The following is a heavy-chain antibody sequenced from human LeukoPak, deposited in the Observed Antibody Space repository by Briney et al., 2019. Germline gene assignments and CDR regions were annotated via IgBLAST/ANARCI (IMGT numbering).Heavy chain of an antibody. Sequence: SETLSLTCAVSGYSISSGYYWGWRGPRPGKGGECIWSIYHSGITYYNPSLKSRVTISVDTSKNQFSLKLSSVTAADTAVYYCAGGVVVISSGDYWGQGTLVTVSS. CDR1: GYSISSGYY. D-gene: IGHD3-22*01. CDR2: IYHSGIT. J-gene: IGHJ4*02. CDR3: AGGVVVISSGDY. V-gene: IGHV4-38-2*01.